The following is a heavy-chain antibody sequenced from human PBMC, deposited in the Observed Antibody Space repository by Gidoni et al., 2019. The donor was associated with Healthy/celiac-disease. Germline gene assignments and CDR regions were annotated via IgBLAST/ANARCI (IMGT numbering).Heavy chain of an antibody. V-gene: IGHV3-23*01. CDR3: AKDLHGSGSYLYYFDY. Sequence: EVQLLESGGGLVQPGGSLRLSCAASGFTFSRHAMSWVRQAPGKGLEWVSAISGSGGSTYYADSVKGRFTISRDNSKNTLYLQMNSLRAEDTAVYYCAKDLHGSGSYLYYFDYWGQGTLVTVSS. J-gene: IGHJ4*02. CDR1: GFTFSRHA. CDR2: ISGSGGST. D-gene: IGHD3-10*01.